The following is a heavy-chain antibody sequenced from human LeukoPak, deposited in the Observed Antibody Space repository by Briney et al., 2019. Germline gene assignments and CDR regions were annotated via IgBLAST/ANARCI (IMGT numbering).Heavy chain of an antibody. CDR2: MNPNSGNT. V-gene: IGHV1-8*01. CDR1: GYTFTSYD. Sequence: ASVKVSCKASGYTFTSYDINWVRQATGQGLEWMGWMNPNSGNTGYAQKFQGRVTMTRNTSISTAYMELRSLRSDDTAVYYCARWGATAYYYYYGMDVWGQGTTVTVSS. CDR3: ARWGATAYYYYYGMDV. D-gene: IGHD4/OR15-4a*01. J-gene: IGHJ6*02.